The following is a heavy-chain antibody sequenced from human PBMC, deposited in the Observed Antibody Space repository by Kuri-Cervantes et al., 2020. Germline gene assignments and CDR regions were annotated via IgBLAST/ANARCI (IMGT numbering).Heavy chain of an antibody. D-gene: IGHD2-15*01. J-gene: IGHJ4*02. V-gene: IGHV3-23*01. CDR1: GFTFSSYA. CDR2: IHGSGRST. Sequence: GESLKISCAASGFTFSSYAMSWVRQAPGKGLEWVSDIHGSGRSTYYADSVKGRFTISRDNSKNTLYLQMNSLRAEDTAVYYCETSGGSPYGGYWGQGTLVTVSS. CDR3: ETSGGSPYGGY.